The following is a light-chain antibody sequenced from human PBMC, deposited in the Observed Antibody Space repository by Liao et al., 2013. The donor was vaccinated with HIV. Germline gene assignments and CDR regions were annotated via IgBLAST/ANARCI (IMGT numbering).Light chain of an antibody. J-gene: IGLJ2*01. Sequence: SYELTQPPSVSVAPGKTARITCGGNNIGTKSVNWYQQRPGHSPILVIYEDTKRPSGIPERFSGSNSENTATLTISGTQALDEADYYCQAWDSGSVVFGGGTKLTVL. CDR1: NIGTKS. CDR3: QAWDSGSVV. V-gene: IGLV3-21*01. CDR2: EDT.